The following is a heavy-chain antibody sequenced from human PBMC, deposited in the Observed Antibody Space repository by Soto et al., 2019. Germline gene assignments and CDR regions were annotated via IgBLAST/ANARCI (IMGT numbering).Heavy chain of an antibody. CDR1: GLTFTNYA. J-gene: IGHJ6*02. Sequence: EVQLVESGGGLVKPGGSLRLSCAASGLTFTNYAMKWVRRAPGKGREWVSSISSSSSDIYYADSVKGRFTISRDNARNSLYLQMNSLRAEDTAVYYCARKPATTGYYYYGMDVWGQGTTVTVSS. CDR2: ISSSSSDI. V-gene: IGHV3-21*01. D-gene: IGHD4-17*01. CDR3: ARKPATTGYYYYGMDV.